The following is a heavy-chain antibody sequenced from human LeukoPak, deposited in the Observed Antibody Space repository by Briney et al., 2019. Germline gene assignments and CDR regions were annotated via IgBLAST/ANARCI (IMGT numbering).Heavy chain of an antibody. Sequence: ASVKVSCKASGYTFTSYAMHWVRQAPGQTFEWMGRINAGNGNTKYSQKFQGRVTITRDASASTAYMELSSLRSEDTAVYYCARESEQQLSGQSFDYWGQGTLVTVSS. V-gene: IGHV1-3*01. D-gene: IGHD6-13*01. CDR1: GYTFTSYA. CDR2: INAGNGNT. CDR3: ARESEQQLSGQSFDY. J-gene: IGHJ4*02.